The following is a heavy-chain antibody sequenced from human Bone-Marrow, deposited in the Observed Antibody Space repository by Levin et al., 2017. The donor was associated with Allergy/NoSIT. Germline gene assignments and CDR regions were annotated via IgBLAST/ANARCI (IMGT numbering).Heavy chain of an antibody. Sequence: ASVKVSCKASGNTFTGYYMHWVRQAPGQGLEWVGWIIPNSGGTNYAQKFQGRVTMTRDTSISTAYMELNSLRSDDTAVYYCASSGQLVGQDLLAYWGQGTLVTVSS. D-gene: IGHD3-10*01. J-gene: IGHJ4*02. V-gene: IGHV1-2*02. CDR1: GNTFTGYY. CDR3: ASSGQLVGQDLLAY. CDR2: IIPNSGGT.